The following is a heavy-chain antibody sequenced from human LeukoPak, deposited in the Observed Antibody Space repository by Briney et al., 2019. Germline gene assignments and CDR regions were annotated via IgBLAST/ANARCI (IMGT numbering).Heavy chain of an antibody. CDR3: ARGFRAFDF. CDR1: RFTFSSHT. Sequence: GGSLRLSCAPSRFTFSSHTMNWVRPAPGKGLEGVSSISNTSPSIYHADSEKSRFTISRDNTKTSLYLQMDSLRAENTAGYYCARGFRAFDFWGQGRMVTVSS. V-gene: IGHV3-21*01. J-gene: IGHJ3*01. CDR2: ISNTSPSI.